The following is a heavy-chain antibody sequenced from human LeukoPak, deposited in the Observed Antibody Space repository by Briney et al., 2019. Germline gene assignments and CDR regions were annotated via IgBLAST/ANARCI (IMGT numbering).Heavy chain of an antibody. CDR2: VHYNGST. Sequence: SETLSITCTVSGGSVRSSSYYWGCIRQPPGKGLEWIGSVHYNGSTCYNPSLGGRVIMSIDTSKNQFSLKLTSVTAADTAMYYCARDRGVPRPYYFDQWGQGTLVTVSS. J-gene: IGHJ4*02. V-gene: IGHV4-39*07. D-gene: IGHD3-10*01. CDR1: GGSVRSSSYY. CDR3: ARDRGVPRPYYFDQ.